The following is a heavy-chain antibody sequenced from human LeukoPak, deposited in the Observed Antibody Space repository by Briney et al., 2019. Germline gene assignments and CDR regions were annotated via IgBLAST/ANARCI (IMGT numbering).Heavy chain of an antibody. V-gene: IGHV1-18*01. J-gene: IGHJ6*02. D-gene: IGHD3-22*01. CDR3: ARDRSGYSYYYYGLDV. CDR1: GYTFTIHG. Sequence: ASVKVSCKAPGYTFTIHGINWIRQAPGQGLEWVGWISASNGHTNYARNFQGRVTMTTDTSTGTAYMDLRSLRSDDTAVYYCARDRSGYSYYYYGLDVWGQGTTVTVS. CDR2: ISASNGHT.